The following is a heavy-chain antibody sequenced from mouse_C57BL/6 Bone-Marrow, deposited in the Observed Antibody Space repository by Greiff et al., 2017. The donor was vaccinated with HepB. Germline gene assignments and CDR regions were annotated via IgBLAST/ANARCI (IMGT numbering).Heavy chain of an antibody. V-gene: IGHV1-5*01. Sequence: VQLQQSGTVLARPGASVKMSCKTSGYTFTSYWMHWVKQRPGQGLEWIGAIYPGNSDTSYNQKFKGKAKLTAVTSASTAYMELSSLTNEDSAVYYCTRSITTVVRYFDVWGTGTTVTVSS. CDR1: GYTFTSYW. CDR3: TRSITTVVRYFDV. D-gene: IGHD1-1*01. J-gene: IGHJ1*03. CDR2: IYPGNSDT.